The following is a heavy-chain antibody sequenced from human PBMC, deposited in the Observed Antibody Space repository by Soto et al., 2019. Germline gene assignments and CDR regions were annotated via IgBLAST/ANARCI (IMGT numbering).Heavy chain of an antibody. CDR1: GCSIISYY. Sequence: SETLSLTCTVSGCSIISYYWSWIRQPPGKGLEWIGYIYYSGSTNYNPSLKSRVTISVDTSKNQFSLKLSSVTAADTAVYYCARDSVTIFGNPRGWFDPWGQGTLVTVSS. V-gene: IGHV4-59*01. J-gene: IGHJ5*02. CDR2: IYYSGST. D-gene: IGHD3-3*01. CDR3: ARDSVTIFGNPRGWFDP.